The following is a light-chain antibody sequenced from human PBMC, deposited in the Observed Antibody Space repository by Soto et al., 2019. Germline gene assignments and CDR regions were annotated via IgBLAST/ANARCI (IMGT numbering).Light chain of an antibody. CDR3: SSVAGINIL. CDR2: EVN. V-gene: IGLV2-8*01. Sequence: QSVLTQPPSASGSPGQSVTISCTGTSSDVGAYNYVSWYQQQPGKAPKLMISEVNKRPSGVPDRFSGSKSGNTASLTVSGLQAEDEADYYCSSVAGINILFGTGTKVTVL. CDR1: SSDVGAYNY. J-gene: IGLJ1*01.